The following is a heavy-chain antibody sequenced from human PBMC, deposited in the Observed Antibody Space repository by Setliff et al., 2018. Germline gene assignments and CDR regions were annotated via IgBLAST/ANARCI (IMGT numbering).Heavy chain of an antibody. V-gene: IGHV3-72*01. D-gene: IGHD3-3*01. CDR2: TRNKVSGYIT. CDR1: GFTLSDYS. Sequence: GGSLRLSCATSGFTLSDYSMDWVRQAPGKGLEWVGRTRNKVSGYITEYAASVKGRFTISRDNAKNSLYLQMNSLRAEDSAVYFCARDVYDFRTGQGGPWGQGTRVTVS. CDR3: ARDVYDFRTGQGGP. J-gene: IGHJ5*02.